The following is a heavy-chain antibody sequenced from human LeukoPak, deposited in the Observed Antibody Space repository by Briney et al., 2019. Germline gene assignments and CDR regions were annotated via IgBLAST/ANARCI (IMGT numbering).Heavy chain of an antibody. D-gene: IGHD1-26*01. CDR1: GFTFSSNG. CDR3: ARWGAGRTSDY. V-gene: IGHV3-33*02. Sequence: PGGSLRLSCAASGFTFSSNGMHWVRQAPGKGLEWVAVIYYDGSKQYYADFAKGRFTISRDNTKNTLFLQMNSLRVDDTAVYYCARWGAGRTSDYWGQGTLDTVSS. CDR2: IYYDGSKQ. J-gene: IGHJ4*02.